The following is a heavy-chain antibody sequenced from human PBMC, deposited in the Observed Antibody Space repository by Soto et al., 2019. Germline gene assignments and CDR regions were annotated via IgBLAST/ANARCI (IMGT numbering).Heavy chain of an antibody. CDR2: IDGAAATT. CDR1: GFTFNNKW. V-gene: IGHV3-74*01. J-gene: IGHJ4*02. D-gene: IGHD1-26*01. CDR3: ASGGAKGVDY. Sequence: DVQLVESGGGLVRPGESLRLSCTASGFTFNNKWMHWVRQAPGKGLVWLSGIDGAAATTYYADSVKGRFTISRDNAKNIVFLHVNGLTDEDTAVYYCASGGAKGVDYWGQGTLVTVSS.